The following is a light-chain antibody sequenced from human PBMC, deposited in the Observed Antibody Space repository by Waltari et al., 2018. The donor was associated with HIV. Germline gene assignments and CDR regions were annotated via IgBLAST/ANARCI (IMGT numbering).Light chain of an antibody. V-gene: IGLV2-8*01. Sequence: QSALTQPPSASGSPGQSVTMSCTGTSSDIGGYNYVSWYQQHPGKAPKLIMTEVTKRPSGVPGRFSGSKSGNTASLTVSGLQAEDEAHYYCSSYAPTNKFYVLFGGGTTLTV. CDR2: EVT. CDR1: SSDIGGYNY. J-gene: IGLJ2*01. CDR3: SSYAPTNKFYVL.